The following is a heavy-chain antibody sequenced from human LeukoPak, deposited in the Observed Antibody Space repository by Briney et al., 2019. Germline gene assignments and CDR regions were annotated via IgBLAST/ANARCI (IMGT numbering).Heavy chain of an antibody. J-gene: IGHJ4*02. CDR2: MNPNSGNT. Sequence: ASVKVSCKASGYTFTSYDINWVRQATGQGLECMGWMNPNSGNTGYAQKFQGRVTMTRNTSISTAYMELSSLRSEDTAVYYCARGGGGIAVAERDFNYWGQGTLVTVSS. CDR3: ARGGGGIAVAERDFNY. D-gene: IGHD6-19*01. CDR1: GYTFTSYD. V-gene: IGHV1-8*01.